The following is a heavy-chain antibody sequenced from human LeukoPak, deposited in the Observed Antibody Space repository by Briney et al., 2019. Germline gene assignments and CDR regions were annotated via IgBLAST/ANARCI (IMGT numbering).Heavy chain of an antibody. CDR2: IWYDGSNK. V-gene: IGHV3-33*01. CDR1: GFTFSSYG. J-gene: IGHJ4*02. Sequence: GGSLRLSCAASGFTFSSYGMHWVRQAPGKGLEWVAVIWYDGSNKYYADSVKGRFTISRDNSKNTLYLQMNSLRAEDTAVYYCVRDNPRCCGVIPSNIDDYWGQGTLVTVSS. CDR3: VRDNPRCCGVIPSNIDDY. D-gene: IGHD2/OR15-2a*01.